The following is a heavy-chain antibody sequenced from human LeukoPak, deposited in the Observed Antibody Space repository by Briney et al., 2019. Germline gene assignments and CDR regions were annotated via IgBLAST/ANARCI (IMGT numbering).Heavy chain of an antibody. CDR1: GGSISSYY. Sequence: SETLSLTCTVSGGSISSYYWSWIRQPAGKGLEWIGRIYTSGSTNYNPSLKSRVTISIDTSKNQFSLKLSSVTAADTAVYYCAKGDFWSGSGVYWGQGTLVTVSS. J-gene: IGHJ4*02. V-gene: IGHV4-4*07. CDR2: IYTSGST. D-gene: IGHD3-3*01. CDR3: AKGDFWSGSGVY.